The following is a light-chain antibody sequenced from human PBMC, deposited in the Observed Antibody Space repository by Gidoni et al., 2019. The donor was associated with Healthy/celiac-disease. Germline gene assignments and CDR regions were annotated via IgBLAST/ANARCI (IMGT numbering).Light chain of an antibody. CDR1: SLRRYY. J-gene: IGLJ3*02. Sequence: SSELTPDPAVSVALGQTVRITCKGDSLRRYYASWYHQKPGQAPVLVIYGKNNRPSGIPDRFSGSRSGNTASLTITGAQAEDEADYYCNSLDSSGNLGFGGGTKLTVL. CDR3: NSLDSSGNLG. V-gene: IGLV3-19*01. CDR2: GKN.